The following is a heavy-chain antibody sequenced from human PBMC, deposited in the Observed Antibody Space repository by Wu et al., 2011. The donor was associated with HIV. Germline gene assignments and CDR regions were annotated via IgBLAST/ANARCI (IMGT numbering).Heavy chain of an antibody. J-gene: IGHJ4*02. V-gene: IGHV1-69*06. Sequence: ARTGGAVRRRGRPVKVSCKASGGTFNSYGITWARQAPGQGLEWMGGIIPIFGTANYAQKFQGRVTITADKSTSTAYMELSSLRSEDTAMYYCARDFGGDEDSWGQGTLVTVSS. D-gene: IGHD2-21*01. CDR3: ARDFGGDEDS. CDR2: IIPIFGTA. CDR1: GGTFNSYG.